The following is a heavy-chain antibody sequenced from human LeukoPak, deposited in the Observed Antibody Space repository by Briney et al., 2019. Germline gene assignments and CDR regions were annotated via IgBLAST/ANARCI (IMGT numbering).Heavy chain of an antibody. CDR2: ISGGGGST. J-gene: IGHJ5*02. Sequence: PGGSLRLSCAASGFTFDDYAMHWVRQAPGKGLEWVSLISGGGGSTYYADSVKGRFTISRDNSKNSLYLQMNSLRTEDTALYYCAKTLTGYLVALWFDPWGQGTLVTVSS. CDR3: AKTLTGYLVALWFDP. V-gene: IGHV3-43*02. CDR1: GFTFDDYA. D-gene: IGHD2-8*02.